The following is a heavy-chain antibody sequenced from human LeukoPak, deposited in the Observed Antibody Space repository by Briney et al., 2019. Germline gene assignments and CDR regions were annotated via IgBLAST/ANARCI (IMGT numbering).Heavy chain of an antibody. V-gene: IGHV4-38-2*01. CDR1: GFTFSSYA. CDR2: IYYSGST. Sequence: GSLRLSCAVSGFTFSSYAMSWVRQAPGKGLEWIGSIYYSGSTYYNPSLKSRVTISVDTSKNQFSLKLSSVTAADTAVYYCARYYYDSSGYYIDYWGQGTLVTVSS. J-gene: IGHJ4*02. CDR3: ARYYYDSSGYYIDY. D-gene: IGHD3-22*01.